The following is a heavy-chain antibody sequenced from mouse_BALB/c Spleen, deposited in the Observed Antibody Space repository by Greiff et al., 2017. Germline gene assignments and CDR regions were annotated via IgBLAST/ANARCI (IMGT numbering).Heavy chain of an antibody. CDR2: IRSKSNNYAT. CDR1: GFTFNTYA. J-gene: IGHJ2*01. V-gene: IGHV10-1*02. CDR3: VRHAQGPYYFDY. Sequence: EVMLVESGGGLVQPKGSLKLSCAASGFTFNTYAMNWVRQAPGKGLEWVARIRSKSNNYATYYADSVKDRFTISRDDSQSMLYLQMNNLKTEDTAMYYCVRHAQGPYYFDYWGQGTTLTVSS.